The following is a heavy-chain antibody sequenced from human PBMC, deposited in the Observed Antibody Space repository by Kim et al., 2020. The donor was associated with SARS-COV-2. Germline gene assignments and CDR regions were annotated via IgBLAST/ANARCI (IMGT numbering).Heavy chain of an antibody. CDR2: IYPGDSDT. J-gene: IGHJ6*02. CDR3: ARHLYFWSGPTDYYYYCMDV. Sequence: GESLKISCKGSGYSFTSYWIGWVRQMPGKGLEWMGIIYPGDSDTRYSPSFQGQVTISADKSFSTAYLQWSSLKASDTAMYYCARHLYFWSGPTDYYYYCMDVWGQGTTVTVSS. CDR1: GYSFTSYW. V-gene: IGHV5-51*01. D-gene: IGHD3-3*01.